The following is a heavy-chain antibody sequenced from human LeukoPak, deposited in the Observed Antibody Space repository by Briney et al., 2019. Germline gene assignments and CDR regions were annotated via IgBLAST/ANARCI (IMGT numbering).Heavy chain of an antibody. Sequence: GGSLRLSCAASGFSIGTYWMTWARQVPGKGLEWVANINQDGSGKSYVDSVKGRFTISRDNAKNSLYLQMDSLRAEDTAVYYCAKGGHLDDWGQGTLVIVSS. CDR2: INQDGSGK. J-gene: IGHJ4*02. V-gene: IGHV3-7*01. D-gene: IGHD1-26*01. CDR3: AKGGHLDD. CDR1: GFSIGTYW.